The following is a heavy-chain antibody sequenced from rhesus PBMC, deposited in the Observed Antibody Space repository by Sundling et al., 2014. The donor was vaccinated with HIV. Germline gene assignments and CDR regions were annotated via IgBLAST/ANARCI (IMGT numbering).Heavy chain of an antibody. CDR3: ARKGSGWYAEYFEF. Sequence: EVQLVESGGGVVQPGGSLRLSCAASGFTFDGYGMHWVRQTPGKGLEWVSGISWSGDSTGYVDSVKGRFTISRDNAKNSLYLQMNRLRAEDTGLYYCARKGSGWYAEYFEFGGQGALVTVSS. V-gene: IGHV3-78*01. CDR2: ISWSGDST. J-gene: IGHJ1*01. D-gene: IGHD6-31*01. CDR1: GFTFDGYG.